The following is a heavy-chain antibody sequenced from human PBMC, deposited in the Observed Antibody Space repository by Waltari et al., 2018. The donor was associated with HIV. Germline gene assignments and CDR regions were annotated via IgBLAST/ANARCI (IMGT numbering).Heavy chain of an antibody. CDR1: GYSISSDYY. V-gene: IGHV4-38-2*02. J-gene: IGHJ4*02. CDR2: SCHSGST. CDR3: ARVYGYSGSYPGAPDDY. Sequence: QVQLQESGPGLVKPSETLSLTCTVSGYSISSDYYCCWIRQPPGKGREWVGGSCHSGSTYCNASLKSRVTIAVETAENQLSLKLSSVTAADAAVEYGARVYGYSGSYPGAPDDYWGQGTLVTVSS. D-gene: IGHD1-26*01.